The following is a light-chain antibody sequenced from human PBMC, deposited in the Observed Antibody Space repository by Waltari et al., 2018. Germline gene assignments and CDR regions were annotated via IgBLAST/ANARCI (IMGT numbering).Light chain of an antibody. V-gene: IGKV4-1*01. Sequence: DIVMTQSPDSLAVSLGERATITCKSSQSVLYSSKNKTYLAWYQQKPGQPPKLLIYLASTRETGVPDRFSGSGSGTDFTLTISSLQAEDVAVYYWQQDYRTGNFGQGTRREIK. J-gene: IGKJ5*01. CDR2: LAS. CDR1: QSVLYSSKNKTY. CDR3: QQDYRTGN.